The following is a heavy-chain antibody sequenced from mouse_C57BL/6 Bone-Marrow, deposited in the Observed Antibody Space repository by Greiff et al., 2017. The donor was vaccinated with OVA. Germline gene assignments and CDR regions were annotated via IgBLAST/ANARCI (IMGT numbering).Heavy chain of an antibody. CDR3: ARDYGSSPYRYFDV. J-gene: IGHJ1*03. CDR1: GYTFTSYW. Sequence: QVQLQQPGAELVKPGASVKLSCKASGYTFTSYWMHWVKQRPGQGLEWIGMIHPNSGSTNYNEKFKSKATLTVDKSSSTAYMQLSSLTSEDSAVYYCARDYGSSPYRYFDVWGTGTTVTVSS. D-gene: IGHD1-1*01. V-gene: IGHV1-64*01. CDR2: IHPNSGST.